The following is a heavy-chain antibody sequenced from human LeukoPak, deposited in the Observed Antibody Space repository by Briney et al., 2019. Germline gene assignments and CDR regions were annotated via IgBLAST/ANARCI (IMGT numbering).Heavy chain of an antibody. CDR3: ARGLRVVPAAIRYYYYYGMDV. J-gene: IGHJ6*02. D-gene: IGHD2-2*01. Sequence: MPSETLSLTCAVYGGSFSGYYWSWIRQPPGKGLEWIGEINHSGSTNYNPSLKSRVTISVDTSKNPFSLKLSSVTAADTAVYYCARGLRVVPAAIRYYYYYGMDVWGQGTTVTVSS. CDR2: INHSGST. CDR1: GGSFSGYY. V-gene: IGHV4-34*01.